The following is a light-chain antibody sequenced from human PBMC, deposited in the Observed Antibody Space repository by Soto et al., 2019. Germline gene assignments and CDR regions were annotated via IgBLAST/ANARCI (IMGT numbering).Light chain of an antibody. CDR3: QVWDSSSDHPGNV. Sequence: SYELTQPPSVSVAPGQTARITCGGNNFGSKSVHWYQQKPGQAPVLVVYDDSDRPSGIPERFSGSNSGNTATLTISRVEAGDEADYYCQVWDSSSDHPGNVFGTGTKLTVL. CDR2: DDS. CDR1: NFGSKS. J-gene: IGLJ1*01. V-gene: IGLV3-21*02.